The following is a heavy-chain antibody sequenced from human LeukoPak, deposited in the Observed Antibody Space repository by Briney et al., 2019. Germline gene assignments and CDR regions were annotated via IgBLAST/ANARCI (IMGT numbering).Heavy chain of an antibody. D-gene: IGHD5-24*01. V-gene: IGHV4-31*11. J-gene: IGHJ4*02. CDR2: IYYSGTT. CDR3: ARLRGYNDY. CDR1: GGSFSGYY. Sequence: PSETLSLTCAVYGGSFSGYYWSWIRQHPEKGLEWIGYIYYSGTTYYNPSLKSRVTMSVDTSKNQFSLKLSSVTAADTAVYYCARLRGYNDYWGQGILVTVSS.